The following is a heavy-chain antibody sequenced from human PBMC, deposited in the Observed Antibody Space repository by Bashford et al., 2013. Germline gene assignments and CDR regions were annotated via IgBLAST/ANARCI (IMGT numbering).Heavy chain of an antibody. CDR2: MNPNSGNT. CDR3: ARLYSSSSGRLFDY. J-gene: IGHJ4*02. V-gene: IGHV1-8*03. D-gene: IGHD6-6*01. Sequence: VRQAPGQGLEWLGWMNPNSGNTGYAQKFQGRVTITRNTSISTAYMELSSLKSEDTAVYYCARLYSSSSGRLFDYWGQGTLVTVSS.